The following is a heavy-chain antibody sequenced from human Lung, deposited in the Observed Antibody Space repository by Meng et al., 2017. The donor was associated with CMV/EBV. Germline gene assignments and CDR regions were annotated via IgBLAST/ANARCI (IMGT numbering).Heavy chain of an antibody. CDR3: ARDPFIKAFDI. CDR1: GFTFSNYW. Sequence: GESXKISCAASGFTFSNYWMTWLRQAPGRGLELVAHIKEDGSEKYFVGSVKGRFTISRDNAKNSLYLQMNSLRAEDTAVYYCARDPFIKAFDIWGQGTMVNV. CDR2: IKEDGSEK. V-gene: IGHV3-7*01. J-gene: IGHJ3*02.